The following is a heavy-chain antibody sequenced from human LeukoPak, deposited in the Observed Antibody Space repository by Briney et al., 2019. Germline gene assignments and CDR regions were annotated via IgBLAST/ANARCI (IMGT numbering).Heavy chain of an antibody. CDR2: ISDSGDSA. D-gene: IGHD2-2*01. J-gene: IGHJ5*02. CDR3: AKDAPLVVVVPAAIPYWFDP. CDR1: GFTFSSYA. Sequence: PGGSLRLSCTASGFTFSSYAMTWVRQPPGKGLEWVSAISDSGDSAFSADPVKGRFTISRDNSKNTLYLQMNSLRAEDTAVYYCAKDAPLVVVVPAAIPYWFDPWGQGTLVTVSS. V-gene: IGHV3-23*01.